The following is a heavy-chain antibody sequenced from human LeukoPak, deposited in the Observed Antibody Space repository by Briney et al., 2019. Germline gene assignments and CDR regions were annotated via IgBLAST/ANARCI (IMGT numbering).Heavy chain of an antibody. CDR1: GFTFSSYS. J-gene: IGHJ4*02. V-gene: IGHV3-66*01. CDR2: IYSGGST. CDR3: ARDLGVDGYNYY. D-gene: IGHD5-12*01. Sequence: GGSLRLSCAASGFTFSSYSMNLVRRAPGKGLEWVSVIYSGGSTYYADSVKGRFTISRDNSKNTLYLQMNSLRAEDTAVYYCARDLGVDGYNYYWGQGTLVTVSS.